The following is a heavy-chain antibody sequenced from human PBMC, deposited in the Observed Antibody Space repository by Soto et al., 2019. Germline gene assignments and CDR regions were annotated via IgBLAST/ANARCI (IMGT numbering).Heavy chain of an antibody. Sequence: PGGSLRLSCAASGFTFSDYFMSWIRQAPGKGLEFISYISNSGDMIYYADSVKGRFTVSRDNAKNALYLQMDSLRAEDTATYYCARDMAILVHWGQGILVTVSS. D-gene: IGHD3-10*01. V-gene: IGHV3-11*01. CDR1: GFTFSDYF. CDR3: ARDMAILVH. CDR2: ISNSGDMI. J-gene: IGHJ4*02.